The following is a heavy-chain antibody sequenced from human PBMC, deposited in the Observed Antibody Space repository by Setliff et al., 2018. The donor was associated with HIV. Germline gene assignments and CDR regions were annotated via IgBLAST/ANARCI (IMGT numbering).Heavy chain of an antibody. CDR1: GYTLTNYG. V-gene: IGHV1-18*01. Sequence: GASVKVSCKASGYTLTNYGISWVRQAPGQGLEWMGWISADNGDTNYPQKLQGRVTMTTDTSTSTAYMELRSLRSDDTAVYYCARVIDYGVLYWSYYMDVWGKGTTVTVSS. D-gene: IGHD4-17*01. J-gene: IGHJ6*03. CDR2: ISADNGDT. CDR3: ARVIDYGVLYWSYYMDV.